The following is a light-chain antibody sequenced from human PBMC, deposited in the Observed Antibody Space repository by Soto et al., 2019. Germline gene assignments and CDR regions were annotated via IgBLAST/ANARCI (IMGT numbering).Light chain of an antibody. CDR3: QQRSDWPPT. CDR2: GAS. V-gene: IGKV3-15*01. CDR1: QSVSSN. J-gene: IGKJ1*01. Sequence: EIVLTQSPATLSLSPGERATVSCRASQSVSSNLAWYQQKPGQAPRLLIYGASTRATGIPARFSGSGSGTEFTLTISSLQSEDFAVYYCQQRSDWPPTFGQGTKVDIK.